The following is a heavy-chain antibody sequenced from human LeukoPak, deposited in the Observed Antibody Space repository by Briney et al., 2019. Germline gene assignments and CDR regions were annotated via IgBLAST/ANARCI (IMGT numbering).Heavy chain of an antibody. CDR1: GAPISSYY. V-gene: IGHV4-4*07. CDR3: ARLSADSSSSGGFDY. J-gene: IGHJ4*02. Sequence: SETLSLTCTVSGAPISSYYWTWIRQPAGKGLEWIGRIYTSGTTNYNPSLKSRVTMSVDTSKNQFSLKLSSVTAADTAVYYCARLSADSSSSGGFDYWGQGTLVTVSS. CDR2: IYTSGTT. D-gene: IGHD2-2*01.